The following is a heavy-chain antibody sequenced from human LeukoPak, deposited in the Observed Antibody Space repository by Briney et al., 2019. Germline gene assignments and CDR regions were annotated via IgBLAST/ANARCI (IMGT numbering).Heavy chain of an antibody. CDR1: GGSISSSSYC. V-gene: IGHV4-39*07. Sequence: SETLSLTCTVSGGSISSSSYCWGWIRRPPGRGLEWIGSIYYSGSTYYNPSLKSRVTISVDTSKNQFSLKLSSVTAADTAVYYCARDFYYYYYMDVWGKGTTVTVSS. CDR3: ARDFYYYYYMDV. J-gene: IGHJ6*03. CDR2: IYYSGST.